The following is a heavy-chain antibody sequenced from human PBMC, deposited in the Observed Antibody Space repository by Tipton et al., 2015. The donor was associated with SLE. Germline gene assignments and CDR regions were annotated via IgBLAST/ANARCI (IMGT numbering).Heavy chain of an antibody. J-gene: IGHJ6*03. D-gene: IGHD2-15*01. CDR2: TYFRSKWYY. CDR1: GDSVSGNSAA. V-gene: IGHV6-1*01. Sequence: PGLVKPSQTLSLTCAISGDSVSGNSAAWNWIRQSPSRGLEWLGRTYFRSKWYYEYTLSVKSRMTIKADTSKNQVSLQLNSLTPDDAAVYFCVRDVQSAALYSYYYLDVWGIGTSVTVSS. CDR3: VRDVQSAALYSYYYLDV.